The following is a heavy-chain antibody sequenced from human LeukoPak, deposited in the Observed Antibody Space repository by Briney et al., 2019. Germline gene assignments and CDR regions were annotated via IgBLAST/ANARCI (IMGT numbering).Heavy chain of an antibody. D-gene: IGHD4-17*01. V-gene: IGHV3-23*01. J-gene: IGHJ3*02. CDR1: GFIFSNYA. CDR2: IRGSGGGT. CDR3: ARDPNGDYTGAFDM. Sequence: GGSLRLSCVASGFIFSNYALMWLRQSPGKGLEWVSAIRGSGGGTFYADSVKGRFTISRDNSKNTLYLQMNGLRAEDPAVYYRARDPNGDYTGAFDMWGRGTLVTVSS.